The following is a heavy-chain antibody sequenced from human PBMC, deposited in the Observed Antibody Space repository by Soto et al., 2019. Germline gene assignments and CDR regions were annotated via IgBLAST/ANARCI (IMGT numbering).Heavy chain of an antibody. Sequence: SETLSLTCTVSGGSISSSSYYWGWIRQPPGKGLEWIGSIYYSGSTYYNPSLKSRVTISVDTSKNQFSLKLSSVTAADTAVYYCASDIIGAAGDGDYYYYMDVWGKGTTVTVSS. CDR2: IYYSGST. D-gene: IGHD6-13*01. J-gene: IGHJ6*03. CDR3: ASDIIGAAGDGDYYYYMDV. V-gene: IGHV4-39*01. CDR1: GGSISSSSYY.